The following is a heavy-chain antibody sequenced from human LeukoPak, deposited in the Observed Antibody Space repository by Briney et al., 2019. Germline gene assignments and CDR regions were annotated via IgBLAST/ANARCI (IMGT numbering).Heavy chain of an antibody. Sequence: PSETLSLTCTVSGGSISSYYWSWIRQPPGKGLEWIGYIYYSGSTYYNPSLKSRVTISVDTSKNQFSLKLSSVTAADTAVYYCARGTLVMDYWGQGTLVTVSS. CDR2: IYYSGST. V-gene: IGHV4-59*12. J-gene: IGHJ4*02. CDR3: ARGTLVMDY. D-gene: IGHD6-6*01. CDR1: GGSISSYY.